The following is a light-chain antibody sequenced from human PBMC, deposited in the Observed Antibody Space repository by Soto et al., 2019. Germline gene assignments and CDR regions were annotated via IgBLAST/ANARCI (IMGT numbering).Light chain of an antibody. CDR2: AAS. V-gene: IGKV1-39*01. J-gene: IGKJ1*01. Sequence: IQMTRSPSSLSASVGDRVTITCXASQSISSYLNWYQQKPGKAPKLLIYAASSLQSGVPSRFSGSGSGTDFTLTISCLQSEDFATYYCQQYYSYPRTFGQGTKVDIK. CDR3: QQYYSYPRT. CDR1: QSISSY.